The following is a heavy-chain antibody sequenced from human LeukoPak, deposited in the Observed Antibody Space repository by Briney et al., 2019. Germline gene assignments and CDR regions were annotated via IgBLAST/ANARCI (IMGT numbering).Heavy chain of an antibody. D-gene: IGHD3-9*01. CDR3: AKAGDILTGYYKGGRAFDY. Sequence: GGSLRLSCSASGFTFSSYAMSWVRQAPGKGLEWVSSISGGGTGSYYADSVKGRFTISRDNSKNTLYLQMNSLRAEDTAVYYCAKAGDILTGYYKGGRAFDYWGQGTLVTVSS. CDR2: ISGGGTGS. CDR1: GFTFSSYA. J-gene: IGHJ4*02. V-gene: IGHV3-23*01.